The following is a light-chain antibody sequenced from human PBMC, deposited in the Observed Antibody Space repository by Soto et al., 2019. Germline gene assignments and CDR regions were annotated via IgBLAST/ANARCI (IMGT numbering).Light chain of an antibody. CDR3: QQTYSNPRM. V-gene: IGKV1-39*01. Sequence: IQMTQSPSSLSASVGGKVTITCRASKNINKYLNWYKQKPGKAPELLIYAASNLQIGATSRFSGNGSGTDFTLTVSSVQPEDLATYYCQQTYSNPRMFGQGTKVDIK. CDR1: KNINKY. CDR2: AAS. J-gene: IGKJ1*01.